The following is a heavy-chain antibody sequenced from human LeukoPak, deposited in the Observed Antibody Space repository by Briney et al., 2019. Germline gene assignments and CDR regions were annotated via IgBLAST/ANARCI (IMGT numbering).Heavy chain of an antibody. J-gene: IGHJ4*02. CDR3: ARAPGQQPDFDY. V-gene: IGHV4-34*01. CDR2: INHSGST. CDR1: GGSFSGYY. Sequence: PSETLSLTCAVYGGSFSGYYWSWIRQPPGKGLEWIGEINHSGSTDYNPSLKSRVTISVDTSKNQFSLKLSSVTAADTAVYYCARAPGQQPDFDYWGQGTLVTVSS. D-gene: IGHD6-13*01.